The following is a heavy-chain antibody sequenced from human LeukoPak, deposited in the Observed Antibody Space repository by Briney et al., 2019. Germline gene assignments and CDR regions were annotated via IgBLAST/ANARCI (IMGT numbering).Heavy chain of an antibody. CDR1: GFTFSTYT. J-gene: IGHJ4*02. D-gene: IGHD7-27*01. CDR2: IGSSGGGI. Sequence: GGSLRLSCAASGFTFSTYTMYWVRHPPGKRLEWISIIGSSGGGIHYADSVKGRFTISRDNSKNALYLQMNSLRVEDTAVYYCAIDPNWGTHSWGQGVLVTVSS. CDR3: AIDPNWGTHS. V-gene: IGHV3-23*01.